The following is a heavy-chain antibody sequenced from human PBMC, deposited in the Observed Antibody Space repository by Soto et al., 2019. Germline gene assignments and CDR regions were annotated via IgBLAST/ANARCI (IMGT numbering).Heavy chain of an antibody. CDR1: GDTFSSYA. Sequence: QVQLVQSGAEVKKPGSSVKVSCKSSGDTFSSYAISWVRQAPGQGLEWMGGIVPIFGTARYAQKFQDRVTLTADQSTNTAYLELSRLRSQDTALYYCARDRKNRESYNYRPIDWGQGTLVVVSS. CDR3: ARDRKNRESYNYRPID. D-gene: IGHD5-12*01. J-gene: IGHJ4*02. CDR2: IVPIFGTA. V-gene: IGHV1-69*01.